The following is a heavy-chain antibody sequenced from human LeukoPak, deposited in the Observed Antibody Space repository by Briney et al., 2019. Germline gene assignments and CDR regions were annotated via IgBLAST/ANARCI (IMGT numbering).Heavy chain of an antibody. V-gene: IGHV3-23*01. CDR2: ITASGDRT. D-gene: IGHD2-15*01. Sequence: GGTLRLSCAASGFTVSSYGMSWVRQAPGKGLEWVSGITASGDRTFYGDSVRGRFTMSRDNSKNTVYLQMNSLRVDDTAVYYCARRDIVVVVSASDYWGQGTLVTVSS. CDR1: GFTVSSYG. J-gene: IGHJ4*02. CDR3: ARRDIVVVVSASDY.